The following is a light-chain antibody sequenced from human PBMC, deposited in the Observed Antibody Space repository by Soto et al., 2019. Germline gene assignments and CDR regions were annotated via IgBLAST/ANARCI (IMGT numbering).Light chain of an antibody. CDR3: QQYNSYSE. V-gene: IGKV1-5*01. J-gene: IGKJ1*01. CDR2: DAP. CDR1: RSIISW. Sequence: DTQLTQSPSTLFASVGARVTFPSRASRSIISWLAWNQQKPGKAPKLLIYDAPSLESGVPSRFSGSGSGTEFTLTISSLQPDDFATYYCQQYNSYSEFGQGTKVEIK.